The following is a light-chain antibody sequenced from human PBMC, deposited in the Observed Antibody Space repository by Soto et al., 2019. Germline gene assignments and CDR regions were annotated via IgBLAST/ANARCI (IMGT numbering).Light chain of an antibody. J-gene: IGKJ1*01. CDR2: EAS. CDR1: QSISDS. Sequence: DIQMTQSPSTLSASVGDRVTITCRASQSISDSLAWYQQKPGKAPKLLIYEASTLKSGVPSRLSGSRSGTEYTLTISSLQPDDFAIDYCQQYNGYWTFGQGTKVEIK. V-gene: IGKV1-5*03. CDR3: QQYNGYWT.